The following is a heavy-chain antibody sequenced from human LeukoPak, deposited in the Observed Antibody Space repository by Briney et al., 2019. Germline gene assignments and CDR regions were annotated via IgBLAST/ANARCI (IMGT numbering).Heavy chain of an antibody. V-gene: IGHV1-69*05. J-gene: IGHJ4*02. D-gene: IGHD3-9*01. CDR2: IIPIFGTA. Sequence: SVKVSCKASGGTFSSYAISWVRQAPGQGLEWMGRIIPIFGTANYAQKFQGRVTMTTDTSTSTAYMELRSLRSDDTAVYYCARDRYYDILTGYEGPYFDYWGQGTLVTVSS. CDR1: GGTFSSYA. CDR3: ARDRYYDILTGYEGPYFDY.